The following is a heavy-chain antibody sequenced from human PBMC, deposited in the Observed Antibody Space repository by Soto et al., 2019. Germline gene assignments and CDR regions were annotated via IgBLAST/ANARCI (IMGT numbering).Heavy chain of an antibody. J-gene: IGHJ4*02. V-gene: IGHV4-30-2*01. CDR3: ASFKLGIQGTITDY. CDR2: IYHSGST. Sequence: PSETLSLTCAVSGGSISSGGYSWSWIRQPPGKGLEWIGYIYHSGSTYYNPSLKSRVTISVDRSKNQFSLKLSSVTAADTAVYDRASFKLGIQGTITDYWGQGTLVTVSP. CDR1: GGSISSGGYS. D-gene: IGHD7-27*01.